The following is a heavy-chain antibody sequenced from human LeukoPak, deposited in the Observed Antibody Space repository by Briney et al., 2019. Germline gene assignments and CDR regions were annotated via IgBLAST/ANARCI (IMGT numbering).Heavy chain of an antibody. CDR3: ATGVGSYFFHWYFDL. Sequence: ASVTVSCKVSGYTLTELSMHWVRQVPGKGLEWMGGFDTEDGETIYAQKFQGRVTMTEDTSTDTAYMELSSLRSEDTAVYYCATGVGSYFFHWYFDLWGRGTLVIVSS. V-gene: IGHV1-24*01. CDR2: FDTEDGET. J-gene: IGHJ2*01. CDR1: GYTLTELS. D-gene: IGHD1-26*01.